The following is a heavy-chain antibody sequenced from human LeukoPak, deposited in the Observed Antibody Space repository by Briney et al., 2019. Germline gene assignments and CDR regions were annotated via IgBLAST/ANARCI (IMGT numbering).Heavy chain of an antibody. V-gene: IGHV3-66*01. CDR1: GFTVSSNY. Sequence: GSLRLSCAASGFTVSSNYMSWVRQAPGKGLEWVSVIYSGGSTYYADSVKGRFTISRDNSKNTLYLQMNSLRAEDTAVYYCAKGLSTWFGELPNHWGQGTLVTVSS. CDR2: IYSGGST. CDR3: AKGLSTWFGELPNH. D-gene: IGHD3-10*01. J-gene: IGHJ5*02.